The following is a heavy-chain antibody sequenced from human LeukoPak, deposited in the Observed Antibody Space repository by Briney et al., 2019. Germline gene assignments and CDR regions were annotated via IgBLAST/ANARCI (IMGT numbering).Heavy chain of an antibody. Sequence: GASVKVSCKASGYTFTGYYMHWVRQAPGQGLEWMGWINPNSGGTNYAQKFQGRVTMTRDTSISTAYMELCRLRSDDTAVYYCARADIVLMVYAMGYWGQGTLVTVSS. CDR1: GYTFTGYY. J-gene: IGHJ4*02. CDR3: ARADIVLMVYAMGY. D-gene: IGHD2-8*01. V-gene: IGHV1-2*02. CDR2: INPNSGGT.